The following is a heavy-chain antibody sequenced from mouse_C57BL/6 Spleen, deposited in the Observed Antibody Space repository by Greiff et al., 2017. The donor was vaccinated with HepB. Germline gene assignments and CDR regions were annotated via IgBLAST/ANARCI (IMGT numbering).Heavy chain of an antibody. V-gene: IGHV5-4*01. CDR2: ISDGGSYT. CDR1: GFTFSSYA. Sequence: EVQVVESGGGLVKPGGSLKLSCAASGFTFSSYAMSWVRQTPEKRLEWVATISDGGSYTYYPDNVKGRFTISRDNAKNNLYLQMSHLKSEDTAMYYCARDPIYYGNYFAYWGQGTLVTVSA. CDR3: ARDPIYYGNYFAY. D-gene: IGHD2-1*01. J-gene: IGHJ3*01.